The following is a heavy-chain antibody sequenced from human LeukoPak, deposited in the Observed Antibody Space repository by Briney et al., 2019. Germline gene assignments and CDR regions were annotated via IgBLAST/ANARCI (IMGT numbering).Heavy chain of an antibody. D-gene: IGHD3-3*01. V-gene: IGHV1-46*01. Sequence: ASVNVSCKASGYTFTSYYMHWVRQAPGQGLEWMGIINPSGGSTSYAQKFQGRVTMTRDTSTSTVYMELSSLRSEDTVVYYCARDRGLRFLEWSNDYWGQGTLVTVSS. CDR3: ARDRGLRFLEWSNDY. CDR2: INPSGGST. J-gene: IGHJ4*02. CDR1: GYTFTSYY.